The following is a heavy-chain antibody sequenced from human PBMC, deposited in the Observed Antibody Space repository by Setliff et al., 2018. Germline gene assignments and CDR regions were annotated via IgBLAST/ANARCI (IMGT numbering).Heavy chain of an antibody. CDR2: TIPMFGTT. Sequence: GASVKVSCKASGYTLSKYYMHWVRQAPGQGLEWMGGTIPMFGTTNYAQKFQGRVTIITDESTSTAYMELSSLRSEDTAVYFCAREGVDIRSSTDYRYYMDVWGKGTTVTVSS. CDR1: GYTLSKYY. J-gene: IGHJ6*03. D-gene: IGHD2-2*03. CDR3: AREGVDIRSSTDYRYYMDV. V-gene: IGHV1-69*05.